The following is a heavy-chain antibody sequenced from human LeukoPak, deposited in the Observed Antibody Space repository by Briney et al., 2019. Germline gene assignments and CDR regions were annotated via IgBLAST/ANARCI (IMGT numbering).Heavy chain of an antibody. V-gene: IGHV3-30*18. CDR3: AKEPSAAAGDY. CDR2: ISYDGSNK. CDR1: GFTFSSYG. D-gene: IGHD6-13*01. J-gene: IGHJ4*02. Sequence: GGSLRLSCAASGFTFSSYGVHWVRQAPGKGLEWVAVISYDGSNKYYAESVKGRFTISRDNSKNTLYLQMNSLRAEDTAVYYCAKEPSAAAGDYWGQGTLVTVSS.